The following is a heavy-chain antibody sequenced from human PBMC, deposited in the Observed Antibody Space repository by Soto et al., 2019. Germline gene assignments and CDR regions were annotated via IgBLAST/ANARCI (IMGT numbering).Heavy chain of an antibody. D-gene: IGHD6-13*01. J-gene: IGHJ5*02. CDR2: ISSSSSTI. CDR3: ASRSAGIAAAGRKYNWFDP. V-gene: IGHV3-48*02. CDR1: GFTFSSYS. Sequence: GGSLRLSCAASGFTFSSYSMNWVRQAPGKGLEWVSYISSSSSTIYYADSVKGRFTISRDNAKNSLYLQMNSLRDEDPAVYYCASRSAGIAAAGRKYNWFDPWGQGTLVTVSS.